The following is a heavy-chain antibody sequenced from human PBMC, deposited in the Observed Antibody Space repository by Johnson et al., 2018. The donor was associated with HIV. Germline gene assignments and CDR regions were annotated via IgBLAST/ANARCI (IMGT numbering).Heavy chain of an antibody. CDR3: VRDTGYCSGGRCDDAFDV. V-gene: IGHV3-7*03. CDR2: IKQDGSEK. Sequence: QLVESGGGLVQPGGSLRLSCAASGFTFSNYGMHWVRQAPGKGLEWVANIKQDGSEKYYVDSVKGRFTISRDNAKNSMYLQMNSLRVEDTALYYCVRDTGYCSGGRCDDAFDVWGQGTVVTVSS. J-gene: IGHJ3*01. CDR1: GFTFSNYG. D-gene: IGHD2-15*01.